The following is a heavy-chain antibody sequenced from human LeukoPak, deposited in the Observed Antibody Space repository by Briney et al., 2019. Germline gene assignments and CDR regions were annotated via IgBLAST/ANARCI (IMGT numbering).Heavy chain of an antibody. CDR3: ARDSSSSYYFDY. V-gene: IGHV3-66*01. CDR1: EFSVGSNY. D-gene: IGHD6-13*01. Sequence: GGSLRLSCAASEFSVGSNYMTWVRQAPGKGLEWVSLIYSGGSTYYADSVKGRFTISRDNSKNTLYLQMNSLRAEDTAVYYCARDSSSSYYFDYWGQGTLVTVSS. CDR2: IYSGGST. J-gene: IGHJ4*02.